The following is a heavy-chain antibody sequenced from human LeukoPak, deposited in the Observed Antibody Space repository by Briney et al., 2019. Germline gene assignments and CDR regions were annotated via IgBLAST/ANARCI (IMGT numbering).Heavy chain of an antibody. CDR3: ARGAIFVGGVGAQDY. CDR1: GFTVSSNY. Sequence: GGSLRLSCAASGFTVSSNYLSWVRQAPGKGLEWVSVIYSGGSTFYADSVKGRFTISRDNSKNTLFLQMHSLRAEDTAVYYCARGAIFVGGVGAQDYWGQGTLVTVSS. CDR2: IYSGGST. J-gene: IGHJ4*02. D-gene: IGHD1-26*01. V-gene: IGHV3-53*01.